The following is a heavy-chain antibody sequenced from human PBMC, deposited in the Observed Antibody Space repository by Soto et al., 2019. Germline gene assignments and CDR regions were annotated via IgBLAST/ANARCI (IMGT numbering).Heavy chain of an antibody. CDR3: ARLTVPAAREEKWLDP. J-gene: IGHJ5*02. V-gene: IGHV4-59*08. CDR2: IYYSGST. CDR1: GGSISSYY. Sequence: SETLSLTCTVSGGSISSYYWSWIRQPPGKGLEWIGYIYYSGSTNYNPSLKSRVTISVDTSKNQFSLKLSSVTAADTAVYYCARLTVPAAREEKWLDPRGPGPLVTVSS. D-gene: IGHD2-2*01.